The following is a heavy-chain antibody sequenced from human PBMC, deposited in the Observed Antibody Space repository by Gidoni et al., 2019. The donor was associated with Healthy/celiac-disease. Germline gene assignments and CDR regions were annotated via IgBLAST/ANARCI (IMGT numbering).Heavy chain of an antibody. D-gene: IGHD3-9*01. CDR3: TTGELYKRADYDILTGYYNFDY. Sequence: EVQLVESGGGLVKPGGSLRLSCAASGFTFSNAWMNWVRQAPGKGLEWVGRIKSKTDGGTTDYAAPVKGRFTISRDDSKHTLYLQMNSLKTEDTAVYYCTTGELYKRADYDILTGYYNFDYWGQGTLVTVSS. J-gene: IGHJ4*02. CDR2: IKSKTDGGTT. CDR1: GFTFSNAW. V-gene: IGHV3-15*07.